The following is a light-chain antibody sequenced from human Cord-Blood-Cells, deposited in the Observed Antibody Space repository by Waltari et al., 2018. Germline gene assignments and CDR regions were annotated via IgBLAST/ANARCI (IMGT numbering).Light chain of an antibody. CDR1: KLGDKY. Sequence: SYELTQPPSVSVSPGQTASITCSGDKLGDKYACWYQQKPGQSPVLVIYQDSKRPSGITERFSGSNAGNPATLTISGTQAMDEADYYCQAWDSSTDVVFGGGTKLTVL. CDR2: QDS. V-gene: IGLV3-1*01. CDR3: QAWDSSTDVV. J-gene: IGLJ2*01.